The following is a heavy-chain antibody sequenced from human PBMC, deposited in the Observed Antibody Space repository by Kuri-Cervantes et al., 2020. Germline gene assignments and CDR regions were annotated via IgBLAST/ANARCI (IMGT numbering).Heavy chain of an antibody. CDR1: GFTFSSYW. V-gene: IGHV3-7*01. Sequence: GGSLRLSCAVSGFTFSSYWMSWVRQAPGKGLEWVASIKQDGSEKYYVDSVKGRFTISRDNAKNSLYLQLNSLRAEDTAVYYCARVPGSLSPLYYMDVWGKGTTVTVSS. CDR2: IKQDGSEK. J-gene: IGHJ6*03. D-gene: IGHD2-15*01. CDR3: ARVPGSLSPLYYMDV.